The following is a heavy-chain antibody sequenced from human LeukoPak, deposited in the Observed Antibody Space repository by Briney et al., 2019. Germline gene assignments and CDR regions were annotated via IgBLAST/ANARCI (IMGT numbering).Heavy chain of an antibody. D-gene: IGHD6-19*01. J-gene: IGHJ4*02. Sequence: GESLRLSCAASGFTFSTYLMSWVRHVPEKGLEWVSTIRGNAAGTYYADSVKGRFTISRDNSKNMLYLQMNSLRGEDTAVYYCAKSGSGWYYFDYWGQGTLVTVSS. CDR3: AKSGSGWYYFDY. V-gene: IGHV3-23*01. CDR1: GFTFSTYL. CDR2: IRGNAAGT.